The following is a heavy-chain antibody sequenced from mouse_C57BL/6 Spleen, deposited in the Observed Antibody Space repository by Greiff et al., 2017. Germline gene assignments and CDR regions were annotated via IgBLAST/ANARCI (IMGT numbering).Heavy chain of an antibody. D-gene: IGHD2-1*01. CDR2: ISYSGST. CDR3: ARDGYYGNYWFAY. CDR1: GYSITSGYD. V-gene: IGHV3-1*01. J-gene: IGHJ3*01. Sequence: EVQGVESGPGMVKPSQSLSLTCTVTGYSITSGYDWHWIRHFPGNKLEWMGYISYSGSTNYNPSLKSRISITHDTSKNHFFLKLNSVTTEDTATYYCARDGYYGNYWFAYWGKGTLVTVSA.